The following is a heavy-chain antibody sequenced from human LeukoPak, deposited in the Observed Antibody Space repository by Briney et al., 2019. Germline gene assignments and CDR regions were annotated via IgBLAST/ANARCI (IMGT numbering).Heavy chain of an antibody. CDR2: IIPILGIA. Sequence: GASVKLSCEASGGTVSSYTISWVRQAPGQGLEWMGRIIPILGIANYAQKFQGRVTITADKSTSTAYTELSSLSSEDTAVYSCARDLYGGNSPDYWGQGTLVTVSS. V-gene: IGHV1-69*04. J-gene: IGHJ4*02. CDR1: GGTVSSYT. D-gene: IGHD4-23*01. CDR3: ARDLYGGNSPDY.